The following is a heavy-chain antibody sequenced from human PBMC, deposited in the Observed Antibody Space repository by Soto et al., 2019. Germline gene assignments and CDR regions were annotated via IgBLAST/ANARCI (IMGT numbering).Heavy chain of an antibody. CDR2: IYYSGST. V-gene: IGHV4-31*03. Sequence: SETLSLTCTVSGGSISSGGYYWSWIRQHPGKGLEWTGYIYYSGSTYYNPSLKSRVTISVDTSKNQFSLKLISVTAADTAVYYCARDGGAAAGTGYWGQGTLVTVSS. J-gene: IGHJ4*02. CDR3: ARDGGAAAGTGY. CDR1: GGSISSGGYY. D-gene: IGHD6-13*01.